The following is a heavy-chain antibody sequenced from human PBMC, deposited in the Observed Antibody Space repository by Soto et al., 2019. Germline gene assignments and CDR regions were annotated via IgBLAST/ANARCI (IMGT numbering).Heavy chain of an antibody. V-gene: IGHV3-30-3*01. J-gene: IGHJ6*02. CDR2: VSTDVNNK. CDR3: ARGNLDV. D-gene: IGHD1-7*01. CDR1: GFTFSLFT. Sequence: QVQLRESGGGVVQPGRSLRLSCAASGFTFSLFTLHWVRQPPGKGLDWVAVVSTDVNNKFYASSVKGRFTISRDNSKNTMYLQMNNLSPEDTAVYNCARGNLDVWGQGATGTVSS.